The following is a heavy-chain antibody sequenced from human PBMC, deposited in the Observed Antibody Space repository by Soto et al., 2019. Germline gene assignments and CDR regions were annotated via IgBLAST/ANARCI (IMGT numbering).Heavy chain of an antibody. J-gene: IGHJ6*02. CDR3: AKGCYGSIYGMDV. D-gene: IGHD3-10*01. CDR2: ISYDGSNK. V-gene: IGHV3-30*18. Sequence: QVQLVESGGGVVQPGRSLRLSCAASGFTFSSYGMHWVRQAPGKGLEWVAVISYDGSNKYYADSVKGRFTISRDNSKNTLYLQMNSLRAEDTAVYYCAKGCYGSIYGMDVWGQGTTVTVSS. CDR1: GFTFSSYG.